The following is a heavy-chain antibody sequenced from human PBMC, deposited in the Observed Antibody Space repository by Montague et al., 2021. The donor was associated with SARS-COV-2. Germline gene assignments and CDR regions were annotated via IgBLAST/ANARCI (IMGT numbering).Heavy chain of an antibody. CDR1: GFTFSDYY. CDR2: ISGRGSYT. D-gene: IGHD1-14*01. J-gene: IGHJ4*02. CDR3: ARLVGVESNRRDYCNY. V-gene: IGHV3-11*03. Sequence: SLRLSCAASGFTFSDYYMSWIRQAPGKGLEWVSYISGRGSYTDYXXSLKGRFTISRDNARKSLYLEMNSLRAEDTAVYYCARLVGVESNRRDYCNYWGQGTLVTVSS.